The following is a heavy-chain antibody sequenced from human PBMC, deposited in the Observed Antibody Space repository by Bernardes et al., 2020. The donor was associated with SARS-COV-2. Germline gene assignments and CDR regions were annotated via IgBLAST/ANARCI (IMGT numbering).Heavy chain of an antibody. Sequence: SVKVSCKASGGTFSYAIIWVRQAPGQGLECMGGIIPLFGTANYAQKFQGRVTITADESTSTAYMELSSLRSRDTAVYYCARSGNYPDAFDIWGQGTMVSVS. CDR1: GGTFSYA. CDR3: ARSGNYPDAFDI. CDR2: IIPLFGTA. V-gene: IGHV1-69*13. D-gene: IGHD1-26*01. J-gene: IGHJ3*02.